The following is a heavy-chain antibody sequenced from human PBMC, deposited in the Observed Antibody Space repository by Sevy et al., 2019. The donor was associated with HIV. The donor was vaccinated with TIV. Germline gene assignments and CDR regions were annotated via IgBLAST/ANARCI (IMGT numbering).Heavy chain of an antibody. J-gene: IGHJ4*02. D-gene: IGHD3-3*01. CDR1: GFTFSSYS. CDR3: ARSPGNYAY. CDR2: ISHSSTTI. Sequence: GGSLRLSCAASGFTFSSYSINWVRQAPGKGLEGVSYISHSSTTIYYADSVKGRFTISRDKAKNSLYLQMNSLRAEDTAVYYCARSPGNYAYWGQGTLVTVSS. V-gene: IGHV3-48*01.